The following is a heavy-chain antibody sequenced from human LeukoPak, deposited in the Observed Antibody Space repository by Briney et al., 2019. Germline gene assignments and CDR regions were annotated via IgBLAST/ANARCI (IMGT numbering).Heavy chain of an antibody. CDR3: ARVTAAAAMYYYDYYMDV. Sequence: PSETLSLTCTVSGGSISSSSYYWGWIRQPPGKGLEWIGSIYYSGSTYYNPSLKSRVTISVDTSKNQFSLKLSSVTAADTAVYYCARVTAAAAMYYYDYYMDVWGKGTTVTVSS. J-gene: IGHJ6*03. D-gene: IGHD6-13*01. CDR2: IYYSGST. CDR1: GGSISSSSYY. V-gene: IGHV4-39*07.